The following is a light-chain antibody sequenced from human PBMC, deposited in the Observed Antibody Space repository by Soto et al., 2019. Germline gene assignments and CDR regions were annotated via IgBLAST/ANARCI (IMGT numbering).Light chain of an antibody. CDR2: ESF. Sequence: EIVLTQSPATLYLSPGERATISCRASENSNNYLAWYQQNPGQAPRLLIYESFNRATGIPARFSGRVSGTDFSLTISSLELEDFPVYYCQRRGKWPLTFDG. V-gene: IGKV3-11*01. CDR1: ENSNNY. CDR3: QRRGKWPLT. J-gene: IGKJ4*02.